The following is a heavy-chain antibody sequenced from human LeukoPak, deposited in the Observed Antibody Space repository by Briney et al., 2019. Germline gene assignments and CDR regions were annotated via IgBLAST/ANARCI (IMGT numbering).Heavy chain of an antibody. Sequence: ASVKVSCKASGYTFSGYYMHWVRQAPGQGLEWMGWINPNSAATNYAQNFQGRVTMTRDTSISTAYMELSRLRSDDTAVYYCAREISVSGRFSGLDYWGQGTLVTVSS. J-gene: IGHJ4*02. D-gene: IGHD3-3*02. V-gene: IGHV1-2*02. CDR3: AREISVSGRFSGLDY. CDR1: GYTFSGYY. CDR2: INPNSAAT.